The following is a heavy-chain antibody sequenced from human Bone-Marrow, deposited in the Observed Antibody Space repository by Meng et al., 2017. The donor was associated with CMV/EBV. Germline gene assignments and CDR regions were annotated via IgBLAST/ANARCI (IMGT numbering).Heavy chain of an antibody. CDR3: ARGAPIVVVPADTPIFFDY. D-gene: IGHD2-2*01. V-gene: IGHV3-21*01. J-gene: IGHJ4*02. CDR2: ISSSSSYI. CDR1: GFTFSSYS. Sequence: GESLKISCASSGFTFSSYSMNWVRQAPWKGLEWVSSISSSSSYIYYADSVKGRFTISRDNAKNSLYLQMNSLRAEDTAVYYCARGAPIVVVPADTPIFFDYWGQGTVVTVSS.